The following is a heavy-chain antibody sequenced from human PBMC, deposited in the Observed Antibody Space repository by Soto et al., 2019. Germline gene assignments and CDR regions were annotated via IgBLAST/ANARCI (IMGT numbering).Heavy chain of an antibody. J-gene: IGHJ4*02. Sequence: QVQLVQSGAEVKKPGSSVKVSCKASGGTFSSYAISWVRQAPGQGLEWMGGIIPIFGTANYAQKFQGRVTITAEESTSTSYLELSSLRSDDTAVYYCAIATTDLAAREYYFDYWGQGTLVTVSS. CDR3: AIATTDLAAREYYFDY. CDR1: GGTFSSYA. CDR2: IIPIFGTA. V-gene: IGHV1-69*01. D-gene: IGHD6-6*01.